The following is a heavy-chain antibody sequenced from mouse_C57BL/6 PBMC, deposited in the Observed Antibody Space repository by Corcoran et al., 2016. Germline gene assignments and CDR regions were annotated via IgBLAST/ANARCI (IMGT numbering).Heavy chain of an antibody. V-gene: IGHV1-81*01. CDR1: GYTFTSYG. Sequence: QVQLQQSGAELARPGASVKLSCKASGYTFTSYGMSWVKQRTGQGLEWIGEIYPTSGNTYYNEKFKGKATLTADKSSNTAYMELRSLTSEDSAVYFCARRLPQTMDDWGQGTSVTVSS. J-gene: IGHJ4*01. CDR2: IYPTSGNT. D-gene: IGHD6-1*01. CDR3: ARRLPQTMDD.